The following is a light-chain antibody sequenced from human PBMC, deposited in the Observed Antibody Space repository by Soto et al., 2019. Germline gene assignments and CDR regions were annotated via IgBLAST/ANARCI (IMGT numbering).Light chain of an antibody. CDR1: QGISSW. J-gene: IGKJ1*01. CDR3: QQANSFPRT. CDR2: AAS. V-gene: IGKV1-12*01. Sequence: DIQMTQSPSTLSASVGDRVTITCRASQGISSWLAWYQQKPGKXPKXXIYAASSLQSGVPSRFSGSGSGTDLTITISSLKPEDFETYYCQQANSFPRTFGQGTKVDIK.